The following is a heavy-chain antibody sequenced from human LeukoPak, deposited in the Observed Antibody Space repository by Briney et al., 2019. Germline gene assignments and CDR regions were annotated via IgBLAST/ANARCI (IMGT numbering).Heavy chain of an antibody. Sequence: KPGGSLRLSCAASGFSFSSYEMNWVRQAPGKGLEWVSSISSIGSYIYYADSVKGRFTISRDNAKNSLSLQMNSLRAEDTAVYYCARAPAMDYWGQGTLVTVSS. CDR2: ISSIGSYI. CDR1: GFSFSSYE. V-gene: IGHV3-21*01. CDR3: ARAPAMDY. J-gene: IGHJ4*02.